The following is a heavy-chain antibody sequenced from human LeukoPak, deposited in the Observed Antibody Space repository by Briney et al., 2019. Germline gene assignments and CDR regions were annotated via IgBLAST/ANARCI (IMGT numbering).Heavy chain of an antibody. CDR1: GGSFSGYY. CDR2: IYYSGST. V-gene: IGHV4-34*01. J-gene: IGHJ3*02. Sequence: SETLSLTCAVYGGSFSGYYWRWIRQPPGKGLQWIGSIYYSGSTYYTPSLKSRVTISVDTSKNQFSLKLSSVTAADTAVYYCARQRSGSSLDAFDIWGQGTMVTVSS. D-gene: IGHD1-26*01. CDR3: ARQRSGSSLDAFDI.